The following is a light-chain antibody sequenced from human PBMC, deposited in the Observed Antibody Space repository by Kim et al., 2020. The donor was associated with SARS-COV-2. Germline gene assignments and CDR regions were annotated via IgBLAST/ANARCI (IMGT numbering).Light chain of an antibody. CDR2: AAS. CDR3: QKCDSAPWT. J-gene: IGKJ1*01. CDR1: QDISDY. V-gene: IGKV1-27*01. Sequence: VSVGDKVTLTCRASQDISDYLAWFQLKPGKAPTLLIYAASALQPGVPSRFSGSGSGTDFTLTVTSLQPEDVATYYCQKCDSAPWTFGQGTKVDIK.